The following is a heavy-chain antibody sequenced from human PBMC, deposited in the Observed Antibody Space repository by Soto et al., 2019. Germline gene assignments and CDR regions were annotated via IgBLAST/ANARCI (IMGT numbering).Heavy chain of an antibody. CDR1: GGSVSSGSYY. J-gene: IGHJ4*02. CDR3: AREEDYSSGCFDY. Sequence: SETLSLTCTVSGGSVSSGSYYWSWIRQPPGKGLEWIGYIYYSGSTNYNPSLKSRVTISVDTSKNRFSLKLSSVTAADTAVYYCAREEDYSSGCFDYWGQGTLVTVSS. CDR2: IYYSGST. V-gene: IGHV4-61*01. D-gene: IGHD6-19*01.